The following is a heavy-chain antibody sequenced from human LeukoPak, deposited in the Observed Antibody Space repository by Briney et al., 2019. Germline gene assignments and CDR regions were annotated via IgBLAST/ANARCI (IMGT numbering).Heavy chain of an antibody. CDR2: ISGSGGST. CDR1: GFTFSSYA. CDR3: ANSYYYDSSGYYEPFDI. J-gene: IGHJ3*02. Sequence: GGSLRLSCAASGFTFSSYAMSWVRQAPGKGLEWVSAISGSGGSTYYADSVKGRFTISRDNSKNTLYLQMNSPRAEDTAVYYCANSYYYDSSGYYEPFDIWGQGTMVTVSS. D-gene: IGHD3-22*01. V-gene: IGHV3-23*01.